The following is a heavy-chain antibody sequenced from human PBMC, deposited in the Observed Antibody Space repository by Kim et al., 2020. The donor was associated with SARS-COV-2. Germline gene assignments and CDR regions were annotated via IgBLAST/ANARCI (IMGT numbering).Heavy chain of an antibody. D-gene: IGHD3-10*01. CDR2: IYPGDSDT. CDR1: GYSFTSYW. Sequence: GESLKISCKGSGYSFTSYWIGWVRQMPGKGLEWMGIIYPGDSDTRYSPSFQGQVTISADKSISTAYLQWSSLKASDTAMYYCARQDYYGSGSYHLQGMDVWGQGTTVTVSS. V-gene: IGHV5-51*01. J-gene: IGHJ6*02. CDR3: ARQDYYGSGSYHLQGMDV.